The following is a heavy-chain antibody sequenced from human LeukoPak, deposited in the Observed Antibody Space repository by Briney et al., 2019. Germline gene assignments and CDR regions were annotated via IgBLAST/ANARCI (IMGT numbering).Heavy chain of an antibody. V-gene: IGHV4-39*01. CDR2: IYYSGST. Sequence: SETLSLTCTVSGGFISSSSYYWGWIRQPPGKGLEWIGSIYYSGSTYYNPSLKSRVTISVDTSKNQFSLKLSSVTAADTAVYYCARQNRNYYIDYWGQGTLVTVSS. J-gene: IGHJ4*02. D-gene: IGHD4-11*01. CDR3: ARQNRNYYIDY. CDR1: GGFISSSSYY.